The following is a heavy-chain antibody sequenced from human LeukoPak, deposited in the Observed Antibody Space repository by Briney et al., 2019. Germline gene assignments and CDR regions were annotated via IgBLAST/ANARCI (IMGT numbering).Heavy chain of an antibody. CDR1: GGSFSGYY. D-gene: IGHD3-10*01. Sequence: SETLSLTCAVYGGSFSGYYWSWIRQPPGKGLEWTGEINHSGSTNYNPSLKSRVTISVDTSKNQFSLKLSSVTAADTAVYYCARGRGQYYYGSGSSLDYWGQGTLVTVSS. CDR2: INHSGST. V-gene: IGHV4-34*01. J-gene: IGHJ4*02. CDR3: ARGRGQYYYGSGSSLDY.